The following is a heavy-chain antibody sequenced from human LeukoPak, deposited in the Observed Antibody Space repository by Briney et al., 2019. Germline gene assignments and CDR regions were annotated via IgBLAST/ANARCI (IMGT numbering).Heavy chain of an antibody. Sequence: GGSLRLSCVASGFTFSSYWMSWVRQAPGKGLEWVANIRQDGGEKNYVDSVKGRFTISRDNAKNSLYLHLHSLRAEDTAVYYCSRGDPDYWGRGTLVTVSS. V-gene: IGHV3-7*03. CDR3: SRGDPDY. J-gene: IGHJ4*02. CDR1: GFTFSSYW. CDR2: IRQDGGEK. D-gene: IGHD3-16*01.